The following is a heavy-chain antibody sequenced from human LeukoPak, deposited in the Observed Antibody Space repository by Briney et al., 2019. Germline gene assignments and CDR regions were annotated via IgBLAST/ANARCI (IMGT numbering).Heavy chain of an antibody. D-gene: IGHD1-1*01. J-gene: IGHJ6*02. CDR2: IYYRGSI. CDR3: ARDTNDRWHGMDV. V-gene: IGHV4-39*07. CDR1: GGSISSNTNY. Sequence: SETLSLTCTVSGGSISSNTNYWGWIRQSPGKGLEWIGSIYYRGSIYSNPSLKSRVTMSVDTSKNQFSLKLSSVTAADTAVYYCARDTNDRWHGMDVWGQGTTVTVSS.